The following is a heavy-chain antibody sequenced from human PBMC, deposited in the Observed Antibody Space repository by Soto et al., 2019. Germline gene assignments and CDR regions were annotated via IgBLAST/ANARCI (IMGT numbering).Heavy chain of an antibody. CDR3: ARTGFYYHRSGSPVAVDY. D-gene: IGHD3-10*01. Sequence: ASVKVSCKASGYTFTSYGISWVRQAPGQGLEWMGWISAYNGNTHYAQKLQGRVTMTTDTSTSTAYMELRSLRSDDTAVYFCARTGFYYHRSGSPVAVDYWGQGTLVTVSS. CDR1: GYTFTSYG. V-gene: IGHV1-18*01. J-gene: IGHJ4*02. CDR2: ISAYNGNT.